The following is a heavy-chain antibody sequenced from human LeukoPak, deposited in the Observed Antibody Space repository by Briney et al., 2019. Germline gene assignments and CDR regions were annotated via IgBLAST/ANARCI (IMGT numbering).Heavy chain of an antibody. CDR3: AKVSCSSTSCPLDY. V-gene: IGHV3-30-3*01. CDR2: ISYDGSNK. D-gene: IGHD2-2*01. Sequence: PGGSLRLSCAASGFTFSSYAMHWVRQAPGKGLEWVAVISYDGSNKYYADSVKGRFTISRDNSKNTLYLQMNSLRAEDTAVYYCAKVSCSSTSCPLDYWGQGTLVTVSS. CDR1: GFTFSSYA. J-gene: IGHJ4*02.